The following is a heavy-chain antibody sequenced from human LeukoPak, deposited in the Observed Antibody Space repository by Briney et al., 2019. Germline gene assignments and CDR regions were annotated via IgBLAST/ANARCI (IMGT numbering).Heavy chain of an antibody. CDR1: GGSISSSSYY. CDR3: ARRLNDFWSGPFDY. J-gene: IGHJ4*02. CDR2: IYYSGST. V-gene: IGHV4-39*01. Sequence: PSETLSLTCTVSGGSISSSSYYWGWIRQPPGKGLEWIGSIYYSGSTYYNPSLKGRVTISVDTSKNQFSLKLSSVTAADTAVYYCARRLNDFWSGPFDYWGQGTLVTVSS. D-gene: IGHD3-3*01.